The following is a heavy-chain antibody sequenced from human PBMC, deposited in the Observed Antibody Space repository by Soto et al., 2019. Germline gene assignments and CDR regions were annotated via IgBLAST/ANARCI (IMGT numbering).Heavy chain of an antibody. V-gene: IGHV1-18*01. J-gene: IGHJ5*02. CDR3: ARVDYTGFYDYIWGSYSPNWFDP. D-gene: IGHD3-16*01. Sequence: GASVKVSCKASGYTFTSYGISWVRQALGQGLEWMGWISAYNGNTNYAQKLQGRVTMTTDTSTSTAYMELRSLRSDDTAVYYCARVDYTGFYDYIWGSYSPNWFDPWGQGTLVTVSS. CDR1: GYTFTSYG. CDR2: ISAYNGNT.